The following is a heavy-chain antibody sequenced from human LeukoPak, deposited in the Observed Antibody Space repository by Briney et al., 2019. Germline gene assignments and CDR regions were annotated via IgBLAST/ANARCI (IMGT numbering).Heavy chain of an antibody. CDR3: ARVGVLDTAMPIYYFDY. J-gene: IGHJ4*02. Sequence: SETLSLTCAVYGGSFSGYYWSWIGQPPGKGGEGIGEINHSGSTNYNPSLKSRVTISVDTSKTQFSLKLSSVTAADTAVYYCARVGVLDTAMPIYYFDYWGQGTLVTVSS. D-gene: IGHD5-18*01. CDR1: GGSFSGYY. V-gene: IGHV4-34*01. CDR2: INHSGST.